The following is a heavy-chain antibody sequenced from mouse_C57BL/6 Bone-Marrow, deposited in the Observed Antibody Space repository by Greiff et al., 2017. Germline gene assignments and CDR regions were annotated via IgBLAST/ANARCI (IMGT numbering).Heavy chain of an antibody. J-gene: IGHJ4*01. V-gene: IGHV1-69*01. D-gene: IGHD2-2*01. CDR1: GYTFTSYW. Sequence: VQLQQPGAELVMPGASVKLSCKASGYTFTSYWMHWVKQRPGQGLEWIGEIDPSDSYTNYNQKFKGKATLTVEKSSSTSYMLLSSLTSEDSAVYSCARDRVTTNAMDYWGQGTSVTVSS. CDR3: ARDRVTTNAMDY. CDR2: IDPSDSYT.